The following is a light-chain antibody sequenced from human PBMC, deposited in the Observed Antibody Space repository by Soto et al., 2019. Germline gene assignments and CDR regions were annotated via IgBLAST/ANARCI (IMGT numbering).Light chain of an antibody. J-gene: IGLJ2*01. CDR2: EVS. V-gene: IGLV2-14*01. CDR3: SSYTRSSTLV. Sequence: QSALTQPASVSGSPGQSITISCTGYISDIGYYTYVSWYQQHPGKAPELLIYEVSNRPSGISSRFSGSKSGNTASLTISGLEAEDEADYYCSSYTRSSTLVFGGGTKLTVL. CDR1: ISDIGYYTY.